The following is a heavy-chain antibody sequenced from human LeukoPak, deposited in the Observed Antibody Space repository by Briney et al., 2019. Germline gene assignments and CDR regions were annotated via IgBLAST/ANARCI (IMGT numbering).Heavy chain of an antibody. V-gene: IGHV3-21*06. CDR2: INNVRSHI. J-gene: IGHJ6*03. CDR1: GFTFSTSA. D-gene: IGHD3-22*01. Sequence: PGGSLRLSCAASGFTFSTSAMNWVRQAPGKGLEWVSSINNVRSHIYYADSVRGRFTISRDNANNVLYLQMNSLRAEDTAVYYCARDQWGNYYDSSGTYYYYYYMDVWGKGTTVTVSS. CDR3: ARDQWGNYYDSSGTYYYYYYMDV.